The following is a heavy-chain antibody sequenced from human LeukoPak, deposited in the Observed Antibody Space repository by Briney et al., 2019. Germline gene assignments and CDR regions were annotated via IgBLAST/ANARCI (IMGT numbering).Heavy chain of an antibody. CDR2: VSGSGDGVPGIT. J-gene: IGHJ4*02. Sequence: GGSLRLSCAASGFTFSSYAMSWVRQAPGKGLEWVSAVSGSGDGVPGITYYADSVKGRFTISRDNSKSTLFLQMNSLRGEDTAVYYRARDVGPRNVWWSRGYYFDYWGQGTLVTVSS. D-gene: IGHD2-15*01. CDR1: GFTFSSYA. CDR3: ARDVGPRNVWWSRGYYFDY. V-gene: IGHV3-23*01.